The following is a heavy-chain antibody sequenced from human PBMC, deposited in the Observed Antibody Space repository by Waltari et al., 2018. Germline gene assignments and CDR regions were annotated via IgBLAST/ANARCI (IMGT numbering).Heavy chain of an antibody. V-gene: IGHV3-7*01. CDR2: IHPDGSWT. Sequence: EVQLVESGGDLVQPGGSLRLSCAASGFTFGSFWMDWVRQTPGKGLEWVAGIHPDGSWTYYVGSVKGRFTISRDNAKNSLYLQMNSLTAEDTAVYYCARNRGWVSFDYWGQGALVTVSS. CDR3: ARNRGWVSFDY. J-gene: IGHJ4*02. CDR1: GFTFGSFW. D-gene: IGHD6-19*01.